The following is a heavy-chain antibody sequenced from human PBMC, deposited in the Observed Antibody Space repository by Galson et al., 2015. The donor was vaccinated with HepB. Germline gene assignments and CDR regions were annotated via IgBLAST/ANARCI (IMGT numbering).Heavy chain of an antibody. Sequence: PALVKPTQTLTLPCTFSGFSLSTRGMCVSWIRKPPGKALKWLARIDWDDDKYYSTSLKTRLAISKDTSKNQVVLTMTNMDPADTATYYCARIVTMVRGVLGTAFDIWGQGTMVTVSS. J-gene: IGHJ3*02. D-gene: IGHD3-10*01. CDR3: ARIVTMVRGVLGTAFDI. CDR2: IDWDDDK. V-gene: IGHV2-70*11. CDR1: GFSLSTRGMC.